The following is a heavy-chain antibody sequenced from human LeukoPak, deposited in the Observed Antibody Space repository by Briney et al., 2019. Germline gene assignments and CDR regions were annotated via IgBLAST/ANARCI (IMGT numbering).Heavy chain of an antibody. J-gene: IGHJ4*02. D-gene: IGHD1-20*01. V-gene: IGHV3-23*01. CDR2: IGGGGGHI. CDR1: GFTFNSYA. Sequence: GGSLRLFCAASGFTFNSYAMRWVCQVGGGGLECVSAIGGGGGHIYYDDSVKGLFTISRDNSKYTLYLQMNSLRAEDTVIYYCVKEPAITGIADSWGLGTLVTVSS. CDR3: VKEPAITGIADS.